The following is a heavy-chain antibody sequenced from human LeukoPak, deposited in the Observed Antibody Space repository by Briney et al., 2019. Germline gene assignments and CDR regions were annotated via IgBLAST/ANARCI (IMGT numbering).Heavy chain of an antibody. Sequence: PGGSLRLSCAASGFTFSSYGMHWVRQAPGKGLEWVAFMRYDGSNKYYADSVKGRFTISRDNSKNTLYLQMNSLRAEDTAVYYCAKDLVVAASRYFDYWGQGTLVTVSS. V-gene: IGHV3-30*02. D-gene: IGHD2-15*01. CDR1: GFTFSSYG. CDR2: MRYDGSNK. J-gene: IGHJ4*02. CDR3: AKDLVVAASRYFDY.